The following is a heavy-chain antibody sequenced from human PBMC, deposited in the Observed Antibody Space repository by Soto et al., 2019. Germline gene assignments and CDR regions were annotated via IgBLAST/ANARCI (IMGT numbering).Heavy chain of an antibody. V-gene: IGHV1-69*12. CDR2: IIPMFGTA. J-gene: IGHJ4*02. Sequence: QVQLVQSGAEVNKPESSVKVSCKAPGGTFSTYGISWVRQAPGQGLEWMGGIIPMFGTANYAQRFQDRVTITADESTNTLYMELSSLRSEDTAVYFCASGIQLWLRRINNGYSGWGQGNLVTVSS. D-gene: IGHD5-18*01. CDR1: GGTFSTYG. CDR3: ASGIQLWLRRINNGYSG.